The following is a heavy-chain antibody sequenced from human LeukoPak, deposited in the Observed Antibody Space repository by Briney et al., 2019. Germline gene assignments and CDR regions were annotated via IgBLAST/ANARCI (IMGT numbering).Heavy chain of an antibody. Sequence: GGSLRLSCAASGFTFSSYAMSWVRQAPGKGLEWVSAISGSGGSTYYADSVKGRFTISRDNTKNTLYLQMNSLRAEDTAVYYCAKDSWNYVYFDYWGQGTLVTVSS. D-gene: IGHD1-7*01. CDR1: GFTFSSYA. J-gene: IGHJ4*02. V-gene: IGHV3-23*01. CDR3: AKDSWNYVYFDY. CDR2: ISGSGGST.